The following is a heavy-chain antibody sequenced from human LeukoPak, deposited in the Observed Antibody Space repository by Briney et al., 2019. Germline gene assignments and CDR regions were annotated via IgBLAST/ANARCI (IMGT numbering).Heavy chain of an antibody. D-gene: IGHD3-10*01. V-gene: IGHV4-31*01. CDR2: IYHSGSA. CDR1: GGSIGGGVYY. CDR3: ARDGGGGSGSYARYLDS. Sequence: KASETLSLTCTVSGGSIGGGVYYWSWIRQHPGKGLEWIGYIYHSGSAYYNPSLNSQVTMSVDTSKNQLSLKVNSVTAADTAVYYCARDGGGGSGSYARYLDSWGQGILVTVSS. J-gene: IGHJ4*02.